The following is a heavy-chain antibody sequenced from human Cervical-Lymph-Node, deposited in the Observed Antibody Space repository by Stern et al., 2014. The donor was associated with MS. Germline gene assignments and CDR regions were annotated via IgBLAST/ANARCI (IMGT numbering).Heavy chain of an antibody. Sequence: QVQLQQWGAGLLKPSETLSLTCAVYGGSFSGWYWTWIRQPPGKGLEWIGEIIHSGSTSYKPSLKSRFTISIDTSKNQFSLNLSSVTAADTAVYYCVRGPYYYDSSGSDYWGQGTLVTVSS. V-gene: IGHV4-34*01. CDR3: VRGPYYYDSSGSDY. CDR1: GGSFSGWY. CDR2: IIHSGST. D-gene: IGHD3-22*01. J-gene: IGHJ4*02.